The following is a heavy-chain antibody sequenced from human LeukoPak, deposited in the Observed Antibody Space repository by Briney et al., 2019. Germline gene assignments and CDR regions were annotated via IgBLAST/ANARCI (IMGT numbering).Heavy chain of an antibody. J-gene: IGHJ3*02. CDR2: ISSSSSYI. CDR1: GFTFSSYS. V-gene: IGHV3-21*01. CDR3: ARDLACSGGSCSRWDAFDI. Sequence: GGSLRLSCAASGFTFSSYSMNWVRQAPGKGLEWVSSISSSSSYIYYADSVKGRFTISRDNAKNSLYLQMNSLRAEDTAVYYCARDLACSGGSCSRWDAFDIWGQGTMVTVSS. D-gene: IGHD2-15*01.